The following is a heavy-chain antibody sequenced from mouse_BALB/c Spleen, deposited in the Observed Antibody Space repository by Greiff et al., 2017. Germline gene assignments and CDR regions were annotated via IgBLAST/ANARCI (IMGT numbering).Heavy chain of an antibody. CDR2: IDPYYGGT. D-gene: IGHD1-2*01. CDR1: GYSFTGYN. J-gene: IGHJ1*01. Sequence: EVKLMESGPELEKPGASVKISCKASGYSFTGYNMNWVKQSNGKSLEWIGNIDPYYGGTSYNQKFKGKATLTVDKSSSTAYMQLNSLTSEDSAVYYCARQFITTAYWYFDVWGAGTTVTVSS. CDR3: ARQFITTAYWYFDV. V-gene: IGHV1-39*01.